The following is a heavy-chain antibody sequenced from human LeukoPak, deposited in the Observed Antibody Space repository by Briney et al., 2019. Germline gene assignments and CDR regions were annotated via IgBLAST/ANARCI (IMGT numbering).Heavy chain of an antibody. CDR3: AKDPGGSSSCIDY. CDR1: GFTFSSYG. V-gene: IGHV3-30*18. J-gene: IGHJ4*02. Sequence: GRSLRLSCAASGFTFSSYGMHWVRQAPGKGLEWVAVISYDGSNKYYADSVKGRFTISRDNSENTLYLQMNSLRAEDTAVYYCAKDPGGSSSCIDYWGQGTLVTVSS. CDR2: ISYDGSNK. D-gene: IGHD6-13*01.